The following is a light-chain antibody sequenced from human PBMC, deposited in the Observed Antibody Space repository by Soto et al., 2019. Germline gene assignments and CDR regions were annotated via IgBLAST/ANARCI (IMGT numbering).Light chain of an antibody. CDR1: QSITTW. CDR3: LQSNTFWT. J-gene: IGKJ1*01. CDR2: QAS. Sequence: DIQMTQSPSTLSASLGDSVTITCRASQSITTWLAWYQQTPGKAPTLLIYQASTLQSGVPSRCSGSGSGTEFTLTISLLQPDDSATYYCLQSNTFWTFGQGTKVEIK. V-gene: IGKV1-5*03.